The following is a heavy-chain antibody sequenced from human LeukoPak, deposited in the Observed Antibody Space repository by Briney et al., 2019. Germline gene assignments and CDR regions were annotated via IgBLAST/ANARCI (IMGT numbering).Heavy chain of an antibody. Sequence: GGSLRLSCEASRFTFSSYGMHWVRQAPGKGLQWVAYVRYDGSKKFYADSVKGRFTISRDNAKNSLYLQMNSLRAEDTAVYYCARDPPSYTNGYSPGYFHHWGQGTLVTVSS. J-gene: IGHJ1*01. V-gene: IGHV3-30*02. D-gene: IGHD5-18*01. CDR1: RFTFSSYG. CDR2: VRYDGSKK. CDR3: ARDPPSYTNGYSPGYFHH.